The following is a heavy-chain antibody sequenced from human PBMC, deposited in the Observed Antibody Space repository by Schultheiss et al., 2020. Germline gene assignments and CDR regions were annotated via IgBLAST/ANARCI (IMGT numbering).Heavy chain of an antibody. Sequence: SETLSLTCSVSGYYIRTGFYWGWIRRPPGKGLEWIATIYHTGSTYYNPSLKSRVTILLDTSKNQFSLRLTSVTAADTGVYYCARHATQSGGYMDVWAKGTTVTVSS. V-gene: IGHV4-38-2*02. D-gene: IGHD2-15*01. CDR1: GYYIRTGFY. CDR2: IYHTGST. CDR3: ARHATQSGGYMDV. J-gene: IGHJ6*03.